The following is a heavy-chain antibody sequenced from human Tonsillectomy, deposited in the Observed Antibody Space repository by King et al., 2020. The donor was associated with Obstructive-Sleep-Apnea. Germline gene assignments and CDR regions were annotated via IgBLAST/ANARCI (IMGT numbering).Heavy chain of an antibody. CDR3: AKDKEDYDSSGYYGFDF. Sequence: VQLVESGGGVVQPGGSLRLACAASGFTFSNYGMHWVRQAPGKGLEWVAFIRYDGSNKFHGDSVKGRFTISRDNFKNTLYLQLNSLRAEDTAVYYCAKDKEDYDSSGYYGFDFWGQGTLVTVSS. D-gene: IGHD3-22*01. V-gene: IGHV3-30*02. CDR1: GFTFSNYG. CDR2: IRYDGSNK. J-gene: IGHJ4*02.